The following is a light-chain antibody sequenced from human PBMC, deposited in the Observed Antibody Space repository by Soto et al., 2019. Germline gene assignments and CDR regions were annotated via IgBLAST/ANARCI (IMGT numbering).Light chain of an antibody. V-gene: IGLV1-40*01. CDR2: GNT. J-gene: IGLJ3*02. CDR3: QSFDSSLNGWV. Sequence: QSVLTQPPSVSGAPGQRVTISCTGSSSNIGAGHDVHWYHQVPGTAPKLLVSGNTNRPSGVPDRFSGSNSGTSASLAITGLQAEDEADYYCQSFDSSLNGWVFGGGTKLTVL. CDR1: SSNIGAGHD.